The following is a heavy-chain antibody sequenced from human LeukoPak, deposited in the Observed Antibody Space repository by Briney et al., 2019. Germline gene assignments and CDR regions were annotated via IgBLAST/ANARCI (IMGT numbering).Heavy chain of an antibody. V-gene: IGHV1-18*01. J-gene: IGHJ5*02. Sequence: ASVKVSCKASGYTFTSYGISWVRQAPGQGLEWMGWISAYNGNTNYAQKLQGRVTMATDTSTSTAYMELRSLRSDDTAVYYCATAHYYGSGSYYWFDPWGQGTLVTVSS. CDR1: GYTFTSYG. D-gene: IGHD3-10*01. CDR3: ATAHYYGSGSYYWFDP. CDR2: ISAYNGNT.